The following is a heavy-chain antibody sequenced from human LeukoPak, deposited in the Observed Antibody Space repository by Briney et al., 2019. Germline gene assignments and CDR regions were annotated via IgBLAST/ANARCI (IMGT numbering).Heavy chain of an antibody. CDR1: GYTFTSYA. D-gene: IGHD2-2*01. J-gene: IGHJ5*02. V-gene: IGHV1-3*01. Sequence: ASVKVSCKASGYTFTSYAMHWVRQAPGQRLEWLGWINAGNGHTKYSQKFQGRVTITRDTSASTAYMELSSLRSEDTAVYYCAGLRGPYQLLTLENNWFDPWGQGTLVTVSS. CDR2: INAGNGHT. CDR3: AGLRGPYQLLTLENNWFDP.